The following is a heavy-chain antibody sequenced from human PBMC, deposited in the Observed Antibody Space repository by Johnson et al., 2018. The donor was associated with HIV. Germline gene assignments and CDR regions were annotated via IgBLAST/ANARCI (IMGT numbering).Heavy chain of an antibody. D-gene: IGHD1-26*01. J-gene: IGHJ3*02. CDR3: ARPDSGRYRDAFDI. V-gene: IGHV3-30*03. Sequence: QVQLVESGGGVVQPGRSLRLSCAASGFTFSSYGMHWVRQAPGKGLAWVAVISYDGSNKYSADSVKGRFTISRDNSKNTLYLQMNSLRTEDTAVYYCARPDSGRYRDAFDIWGQGTMVTVSS. CDR1: GFTFSSYG. CDR2: ISYDGSNK.